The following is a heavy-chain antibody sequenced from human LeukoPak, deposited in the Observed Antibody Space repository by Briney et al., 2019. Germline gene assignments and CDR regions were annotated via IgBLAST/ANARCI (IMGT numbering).Heavy chain of an antibody. J-gene: IGHJ5*02. V-gene: IGHV3-21*04. CDR1: GFTFSSYS. Sequence: GGSLRLSCAASGFTFSSYSMNWVRQAPGKGLEWVSSISSSSSNIYYADSVKGRFTISRDNAKNSLYLQMNSLRVEDTAVYYCARDRRRELPLCWFDPWGQGTLVTVSS. CDR2: ISSSSSNI. D-gene: IGHD1-26*01. CDR3: ARDRRRELPLCWFDP.